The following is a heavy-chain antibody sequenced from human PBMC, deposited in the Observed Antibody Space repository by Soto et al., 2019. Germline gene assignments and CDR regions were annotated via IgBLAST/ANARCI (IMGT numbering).Heavy chain of an antibody. D-gene: IGHD2-15*01. J-gene: IGHJ6*03. CDR3: ARSYRRYCSGGSCYSYYYYYMDV. Sequence: QVQLQESGPGLVKPSETLSLTCTVSGGSISSYYWSWIRQPPGKGLEWIGYIYYRGSTNYNPSLKRRVTISVDTSKNQFALKLSSVTAADTAVYYCARSYRRYCSGGSCYSYYYYYMDVWGKGTTVTVSS. CDR1: GGSISSYY. CDR2: IYYRGST. V-gene: IGHV4-59*01.